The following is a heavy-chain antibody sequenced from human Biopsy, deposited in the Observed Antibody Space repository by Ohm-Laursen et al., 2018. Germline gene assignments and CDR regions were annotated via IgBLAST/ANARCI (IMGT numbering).Heavy chain of an antibody. Sequence: ASVKVSCKAPECTFSNYGVNWVRQAPGQGLEWLGGNIPILGTGNYAHQFQDRVTVVADTSTSTATMELRSLRSDDTAVYYCATKLTGYFHHWGQGTLVIVSS. CDR2: NIPILGTG. CDR3: ATKLTGYFHH. J-gene: IGHJ1*01. D-gene: IGHD3-9*01. CDR1: ECTFSNYG. V-gene: IGHV1-69*06.